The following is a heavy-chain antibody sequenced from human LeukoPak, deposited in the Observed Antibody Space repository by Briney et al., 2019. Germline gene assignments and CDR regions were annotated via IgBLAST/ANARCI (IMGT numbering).Heavy chain of an antibody. CDR3: ARGVARSSKFHFSYYFDY. D-gene: IGHD6-6*01. J-gene: IGHJ4*02. Sequence: SETLSLTCTVSGYSISSGYYWGWIRQPPGKGLEWIGSIYHSGSTYYNPSLKSRVTISVDTSKNQFSLKLSSVTAADTAVYYCARGVARSSKFHFSYYFDYWGQGTLVTVSS. V-gene: IGHV4-38-2*02. CDR1: GYSISSGYY. CDR2: IYHSGST.